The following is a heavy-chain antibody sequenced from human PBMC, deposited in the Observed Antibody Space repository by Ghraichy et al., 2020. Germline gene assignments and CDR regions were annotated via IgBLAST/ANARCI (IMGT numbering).Heavy chain of an antibody. V-gene: IGHV4-4*07. CDR2: IYTSGST. Sequence: SETLSLTCTVSGGSISSYYWSWIRQPAGKGLEWIGRIYTSGSTNYNPSLKSRVTMSVDTSKNQFSLKLSSVTAADTAVYYCARCGYSYGDIRADDAFDIWGPRTMVTFSS. D-gene: IGHD5-18*01. CDR1: GGSISSYY. CDR3: ARCGYSYGDIRADDAFDI. J-gene: IGHJ3*02.